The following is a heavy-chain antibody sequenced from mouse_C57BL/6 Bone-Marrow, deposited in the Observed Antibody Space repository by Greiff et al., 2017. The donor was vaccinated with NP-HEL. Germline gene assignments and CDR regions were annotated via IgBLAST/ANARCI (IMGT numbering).Heavy chain of an antibody. J-gene: IGHJ4*01. CDR2: IYPGGGYT. Sequence: QVQLQQSGAELVRPGTSVKMSCKASGYTFTNYWIGWAKQRPGHGLEWIGDIYPGGGYTNYNEKFKGKATLTADKSSSTAYMQFSSLTSEDSAIYYCARSGDYDVGAMDYWGQGTSVTVSS. CDR1: GYTFTNYW. D-gene: IGHD2-4*01. V-gene: IGHV1-63*01. CDR3: ARSGDYDVGAMDY.